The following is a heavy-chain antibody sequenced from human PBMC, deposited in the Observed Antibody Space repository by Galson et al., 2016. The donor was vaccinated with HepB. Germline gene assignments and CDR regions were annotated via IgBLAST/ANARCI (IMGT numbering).Heavy chain of an antibody. Sequence: SLRLSCAASGFTLSSYGMHWVRQAPGKGLEWVAHIWYDGSKKYYADSVKGRFTISSDSSKNTLYLQMNSLRAEDTAVYYSARDRRVFGVLIIPDYWGRGTLATVSS. CDR3: ARDRRVFGVLIIPDY. CDR1: GFTLSSYG. CDR2: IWYDGSKK. V-gene: IGHV3-33*01. J-gene: IGHJ4*02. D-gene: IGHD3-3*01.